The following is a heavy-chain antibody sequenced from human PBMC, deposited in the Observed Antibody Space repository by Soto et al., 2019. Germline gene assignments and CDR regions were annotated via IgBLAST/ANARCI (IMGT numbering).Heavy chain of an antibody. D-gene: IGHD3-10*02. CDR2: IFSNDEK. Sequence: SGPTLVNPTETLTLTCTVSGFSLSNTRLGVTWIRQPPGKALEWLAHIFSNDEKSYSTSLKTRLTISKDTSKSQVVLTMTNMDPVDTATYYCARILMSPLPMADYWGQGTLVTVSS. J-gene: IGHJ4*02. CDR1: GFSLSNTRLG. CDR3: ARILMSPLPMADY. V-gene: IGHV2-26*01.